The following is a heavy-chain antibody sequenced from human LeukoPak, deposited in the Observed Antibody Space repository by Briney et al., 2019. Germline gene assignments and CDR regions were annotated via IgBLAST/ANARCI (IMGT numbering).Heavy chain of an antibody. CDR1: GLTFDDYA. CDR2: INWNGRIT. J-gene: IGHJ6*03. CDR3: ARGSVQLWLRDTYYYMDV. V-gene: IGHV3-20*04. Sequence: PGESLRLSCAASGLTFDDYAMNWVRQAPGRGLEWVSGINWNGRITEYADSVKDRFTISSQNTKNSQYLYMNNLGGEDTALYFCARGSVQLWLRDTYYYMDVWGKGTTVTVSS. D-gene: IGHD5-18*01.